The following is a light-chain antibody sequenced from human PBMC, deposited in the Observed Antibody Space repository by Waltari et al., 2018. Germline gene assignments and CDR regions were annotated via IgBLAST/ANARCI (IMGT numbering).Light chain of an antibody. CDR1: HNINIF. CDR3: QQAYRVPDT. Sequence: DIRITQSPSSLSASVGDRVTITCRASHNINIFLNWYQQKPVEGPKLLIYTAANMEGGVTSRVSGSGAGTECSLSISSLQPDDVATYFCQQAYRVPDTFGQGTNL. J-gene: IGKJ2*01. V-gene: IGKV1-39*01. CDR2: TAA.